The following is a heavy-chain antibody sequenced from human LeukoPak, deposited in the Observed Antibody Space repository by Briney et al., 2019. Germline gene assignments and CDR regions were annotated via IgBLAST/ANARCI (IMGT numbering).Heavy chain of an antibody. CDR1: GYTCTSYD. D-gene: IGHD5-12*01. J-gene: IGHJ3*02. CDR2: MNPNSGNT. V-gene: IGHV1-8*01. Sequence: ASVKVSCKASGYTCTSYDINWVRQATGQGLEWMGWMNPNSGNTGYAQKFQGRVTMTRNTSISTAYMELSSLRSEDTAVYYCARRKFGYDDAFDIWGQGTMVTVSS. CDR3: ARRKFGYDDAFDI.